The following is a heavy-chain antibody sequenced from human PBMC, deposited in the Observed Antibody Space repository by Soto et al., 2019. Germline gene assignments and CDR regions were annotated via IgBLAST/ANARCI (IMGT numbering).Heavy chain of an antibody. D-gene: IGHD4-17*01. CDR3: AREIMTTVGNWFDP. J-gene: IGHJ5*02. V-gene: IGHV3-48*02. CDR1: GFTFSSYS. CDR2: ISSSSSTI. Sequence: GGSRRLSCAASGFTFSSYSMNWVRQAPGKGLEWVSYISSSSSTIYYADSVKGRFTISRDNAKNSLYLQMNSLRDEDTAVYYCAREIMTTVGNWFDPWGQGTLVTVSS.